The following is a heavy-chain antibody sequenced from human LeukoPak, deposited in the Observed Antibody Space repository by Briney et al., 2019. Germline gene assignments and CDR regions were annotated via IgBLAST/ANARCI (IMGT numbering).Heavy chain of an antibody. CDR2: IHISGRS. Sequence: SETLSLTCSVSGDSMSSHYLSRIRHPAGKGLEWIGRIHISGRSNINPSLKSRLTISVDTSKNHFSLKLVSVTAADTAVYYCARDWGRVGLRGFDPWGQGTLVTVSS. J-gene: IGHJ5*02. V-gene: IGHV4-4*07. CDR1: GDSMSSHY. CDR3: ARDWGRVGLRGFDP. D-gene: IGHD3-16*01.